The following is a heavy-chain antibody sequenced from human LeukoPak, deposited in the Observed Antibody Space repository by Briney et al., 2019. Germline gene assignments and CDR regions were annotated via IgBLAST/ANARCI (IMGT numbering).Heavy chain of an antibody. CDR3: AKGDRYGSGSYVDY. J-gene: IGHJ4*02. CDR2: ISGSGGST. V-gene: IGHV3-23*01. Sequence: PGGSLRLSCAASGFTFSNYAMSWVRQAPGKGLEWVSLISGSGGSTHYADSVRGRFTISRDNSKNTLYLQMNSLRAEDTAVYYCAKGDRYGSGSYVDYWGQGTLVTVSS. D-gene: IGHD3-10*01. CDR1: GFTFSNYA.